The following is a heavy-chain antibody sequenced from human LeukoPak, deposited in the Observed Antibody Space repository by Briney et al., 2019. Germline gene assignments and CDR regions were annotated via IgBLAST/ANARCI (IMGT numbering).Heavy chain of an antibody. D-gene: IGHD3/OR15-3a*01. Sequence: PSETLSLTCTVSGGSISSYYWSWIRQPPGKGLEWIGYIYYSGSANYNPSLKSRVTISVDTSKNQFSLKLSSVTAADTAVYYCARVAYGLDYWGQGTLVTVSS. CDR1: GGSISSYY. J-gene: IGHJ4*02. CDR2: IYYSGSA. V-gene: IGHV4-59*01. CDR3: ARVAYGLDY.